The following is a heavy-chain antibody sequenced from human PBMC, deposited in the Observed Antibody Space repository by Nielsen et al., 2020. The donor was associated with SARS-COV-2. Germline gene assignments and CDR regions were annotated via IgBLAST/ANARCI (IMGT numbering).Heavy chain of an antibody. CDR2: INPNSGGT. CDR3: ARENYGGNSGHYYYGMDV. Sequence: ASVKVSCKASGYTFTSYYMHWVRQAPGQELEWMGWINPNSGGTNYARKFQGWVTMTRDTSISTAYMELSRLRSDDTAVYYCARENYGGNSGHYYYGMDVWGQGTTVTVSS. D-gene: IGHD4-23*01. CDR1: GYTFTSYY. J-gene: IGHJ6*02. V-gene: IGHV1-2*04.